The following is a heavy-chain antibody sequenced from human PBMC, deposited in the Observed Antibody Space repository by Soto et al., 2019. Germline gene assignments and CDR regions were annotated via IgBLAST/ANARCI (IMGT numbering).Heavy chain of an antibody. CDR3: ARGRPGTNDY. V-gene: IGHV3-21*01. J-gene: IGHJ4*02. D-gene: IGHD6-13*01. CDR1: GFSFRNYA. CDR2: ISSSSSYI. Sequence: LRLSCVGTGFSFRNYAMNWVRQAPGKGLEWVSSISSSSSYIYYADSVKGRFTISRDNAKNSLYLQMNSLRAEDTAVYYCARGRPGTNDYWGQGTLFTVSS.